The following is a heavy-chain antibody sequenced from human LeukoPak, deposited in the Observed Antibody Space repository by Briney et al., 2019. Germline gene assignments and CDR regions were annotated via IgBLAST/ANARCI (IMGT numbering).Heavy chain of an antibody. V-gene: IGHV4-34*01. J-gene: IGHJ4*03. CDR2: IDHRGSS. CDR3: ATRSSTLAAARCFDD. Sequence: SEALSLTCAVHGESFSAYFWSWIRQVPGKGLEWIGEIDHRGSSNYNPPLKSRATISVDTSKNHFSLSLTSVTAADTAVYYCATRSSTLAAARCFDDWGQGTVVTVSS. D-gene: IGHD6-6*01. CDR1: GESFSAYF.